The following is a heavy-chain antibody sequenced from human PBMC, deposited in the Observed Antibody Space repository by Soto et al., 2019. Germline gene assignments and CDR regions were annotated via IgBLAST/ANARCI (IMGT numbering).Heavy chain of an antibody. CDR3: AREEPVSSWSPLDY. D-gene: IGHD6-13*01. Sequence: GGSLRLSCAASGFTFSRLWMHWVRQAPGKGLVWVSRISSDGTTTHYADSVRGRFTMSRGNAKNTLYLQLSSLRAEDTGVYFCAREEPVSSWSPLDYRGQGALVTVSS. CDR1: GFTFSRLW. CDR2: ISSDGTTT. V-gene: IGHV3-74*01. J-gene: IGHJ4*02.